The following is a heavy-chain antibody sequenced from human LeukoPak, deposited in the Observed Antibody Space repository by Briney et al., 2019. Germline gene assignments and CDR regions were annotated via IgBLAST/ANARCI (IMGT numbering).Heavy chain of an antibody. CDR2: IFSSGTT. V-gene: IGHV4-4*07. J-gene: IGHJ6*03. Sequence: PSETLSLTCTVSGGSISSYYWSWIRQPAGKGLEWIGRIFSSGTTNYNPSLKSRVAMSIDMSKNQFSLELYSVTAADTAVYYCARDTRPLSAVDYYYYYMDVWGKGTTVTISS. D-gene: IGHD6-19*01. CDR1: GGSISSYY. CDR3: ARDTRPLSAVDYYYYYMDV.